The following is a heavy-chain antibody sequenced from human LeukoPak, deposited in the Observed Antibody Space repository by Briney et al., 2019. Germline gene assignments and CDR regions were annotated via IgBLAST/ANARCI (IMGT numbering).Heavy chain of an antibody. V-gene: IGHV3-23*01. J-gene: IGHJ4*02. Sequence: GGSLRLSCAASGFTFSSYAMSWVRQAPGEGLEWVSAISGSGGSTYYADSVKGRFTISRDNSKNTLYLQMNSLRAGDTAVYYCAKAPSGSGGSNDYWGQGTLVTVSS. CDR3: AKAPSGSGGSNDY. D-gene: IGHD2-15*01. CDR1: GFTFSSYA. CDR2: ISGSGGST.